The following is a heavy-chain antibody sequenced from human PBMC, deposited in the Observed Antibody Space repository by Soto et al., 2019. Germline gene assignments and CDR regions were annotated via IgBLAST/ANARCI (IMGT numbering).Heavy chain of an antibody. CDR1: GGSIDRSSYY. CDR3: AKSDMGVYYDFWSPGNGMDV. V-gene: IGHV4-39*01. D-gene: IGHD3-3*01. CDR2: IYYSGTT. Sequence: PETLSVTCILSGGSIDRSSYYWGWIRQPPGKGLEWIGSIYYSGTTYYNPSLERRVTLSVDMSKNQFSLKLTSVTAADTAVYYCAKSDMGVYYDFWSPGNGMDVWGQGTTVSVSS. J-gene: IGHJ6*02.